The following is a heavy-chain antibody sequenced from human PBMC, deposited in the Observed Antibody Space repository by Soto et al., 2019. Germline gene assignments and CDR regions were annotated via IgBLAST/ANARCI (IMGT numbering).Heavy chain of an antibody. V-gene: IGHV4-59*01. Sequence: SETLSLTCTVSGGSISSYYWSWIRQPPGKGLEWIGYIYYSGSTNYNPSLKSRVTISVDTSKNQFSLKLSPVTAADTAVYYCARGVIGGSSSSGDYYYYYYMDVWGKGTTVTVSS. CDR2: IYYSGST. CDR1: GGSISSYY. D-gene: IGHD6-6*01. J-gene: IGHJ6*03. CDR3: ARGVIGGSSSSGDYYYYYYMDV.